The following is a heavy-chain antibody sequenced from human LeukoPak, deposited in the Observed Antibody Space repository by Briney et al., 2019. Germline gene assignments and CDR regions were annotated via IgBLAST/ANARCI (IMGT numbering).Heavy chain of an antibody. CDR2: TSGSGDRT. J-gene: IGHJ6*03. CDR1: GFTFSYYG. D-gene: IGHD3-10*01. Sequence: GGTLRLSCAASGFTFSYYGMNWVRQAPGKGLEWVSGTSGSGDRTYYEDSVKGRFTISRDNSKNTLYIQMNSLRAEDTAVYYCGRVRGGNYYGSGRGVSHDRDVWGKGTTVTISS. V-gene: IGHV3-23*01. CDR3: GRVRGGNYYGSGRGVSHDRDV.